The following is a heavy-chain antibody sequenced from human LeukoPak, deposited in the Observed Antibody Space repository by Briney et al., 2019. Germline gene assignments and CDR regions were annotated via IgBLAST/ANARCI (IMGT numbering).Heavy chain of an antibody. J-gene: IGHJ5*02. Sequence: PSETLPLTCTVSGGSISSYYWSWIRQPPGKGLEWIGYIYYSGSTNYNPSVKSRVTISVDTSKNQISLKLSSVTAADTAVYYCARSTYYDFWSGYWFDPWGQGTLVTVSS. V-gene: IGHV4-59*08. CDR3: ARSTYYDFWSGYWFDP. D-gene: IGHD3-3*01. CDR1: GGSISSYY. CDR2: IYYSGST.